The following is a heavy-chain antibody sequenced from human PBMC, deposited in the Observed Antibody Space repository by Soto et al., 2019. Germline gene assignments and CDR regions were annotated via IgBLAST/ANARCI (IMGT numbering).Heavy chain of an antibody. V-gene: IGHV3-30*18. CDR3: AKDHSTIFGVDYYGMDV. Sequence: HPGGSLRLSCAASGFTFSSYGMHWVRQAPGKGLEWVAVISYDGSNKYYADSVKGRFTISRDNSKNALYLQMNSLRAEDTAVYYCAKDHSTIFGVDYYGMDVWGQGTTVTVSS. D-gene: IGHD3-3*01. J-gene: IGHJ6*02. CDR1: GFTFSSYG. CDR2: ISYDGSNK.